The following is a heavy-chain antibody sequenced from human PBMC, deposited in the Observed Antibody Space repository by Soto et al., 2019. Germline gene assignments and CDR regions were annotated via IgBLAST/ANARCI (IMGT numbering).Heavy chain of an antibody. CDR2: IIAANGNT. J-gene: IGHJ4*01. Sequence: ASVKVSCKSSGYTFDTYIMHWVRRAPGQGLEWMGWIIAANGNTKYSEKFQGRVTISRDTSASTGYMELSSLRFEDTAVYYCARGAPEMATAFDYWG. V-gene: IGHV1-3*01. CDR3: ARGAPEMATAFDY. CDR1: GYTFDTYI. D-gene: IGHD5-18*01.